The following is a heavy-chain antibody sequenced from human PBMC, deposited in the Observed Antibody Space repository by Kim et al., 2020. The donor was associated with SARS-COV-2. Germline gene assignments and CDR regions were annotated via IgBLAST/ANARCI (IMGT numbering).Heavy chain of an antibody. CDR1: GGSISSYY. D-gene: IGHD6-19*01. CDR2: IYYTGST. V-gene: IGHV4-59*08. CDR3: ASSHYSSGWYYFDS. J-gene: IGHJ4*02. Sequence: SETLSLTCTVSGGSISSYYGSWIRQPPGKGLEWIGYIYYTGSTNYNPSLKSRVTISIDTSKNQFSLKLSSVTAADTAVYYCASSHYSSGWYYFDSWGQGTLVTVSS.